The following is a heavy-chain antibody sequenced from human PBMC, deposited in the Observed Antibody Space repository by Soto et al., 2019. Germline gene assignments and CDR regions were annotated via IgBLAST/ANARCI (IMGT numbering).Heavy chain of an antibody. CDR3: ARTTAVPNTLRSRYYFDY. V-gene: IGHV4-61*01. CDR2: IYYSGTT. CDR1: GASVRDKTFY. J-gene: IGHJ4*02. D-gene: IGHD4-17*01. Sequence: QVQLQESGPGLLKPSETLSLTCSVSGASVRDKTFYWSWLRQSPGKGLEWIGYIYYSGTTNYTPSLKGRFTISVDTSKNQFSLRLNSVTAADTALYYCARTTAVPNTLRSRYYFDYWGQGMLVTVSS.